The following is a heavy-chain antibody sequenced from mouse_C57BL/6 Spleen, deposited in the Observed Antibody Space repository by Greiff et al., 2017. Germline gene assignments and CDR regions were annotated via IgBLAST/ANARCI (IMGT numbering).Heavy chain of an antibody. CDR2: ISYDGSN. V-gene: IGHV3-6*01. D-gene: IGHD4-1*01. Sequence: EVQLQESGPGLVKPSQSLSLTCSVTGYSITSGYYWNWIRQFPGNKLEWMGYISYDGSNNYNPSLKNRISITRDTSKNQFFLKLNSVTTEDTATYYCARKLGGFDYWGQGTTLTVSS. CDR1: GYSITSGYY. J-gene: IGHJ2*01. CDR3: ARKLGGFDY.